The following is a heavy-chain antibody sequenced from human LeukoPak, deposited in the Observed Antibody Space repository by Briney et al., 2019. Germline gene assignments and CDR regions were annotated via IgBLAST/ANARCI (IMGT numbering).Heavy chain of an antibody. V-gene: IGHV5-51*01. J-gene: IGHJ2*01. Sequence: GESLKISCMGSGYSFTTYWIGWVRQMPGKGLEWMGIIYPGDSDTRYSPSFQGQVTISADRSISTAYLQWSSLKASDTAMYYCARTPVSGTKYFDLWGRGTLVTVSS. D-gene: IGHD6-19*01. CDR3: ARTPVSGTKYFDL. CDR1: GYSFTTYW. CDR2: IYPGDSDT.